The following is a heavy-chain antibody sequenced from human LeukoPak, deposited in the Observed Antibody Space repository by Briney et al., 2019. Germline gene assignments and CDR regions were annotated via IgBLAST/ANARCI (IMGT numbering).Heavy chain of an antibody. CDR3: AVAPGDY. CDR1: GYTFTGYY. D-gene: IGHD2-21*01. V-gene: IGHV1-2*02. CDR2: INPNTGDT. J-gene: IGHJ4*02. Sequence: ASVKVSCKASGYTFTGYYMHWVRQAPGQGLEWMGWINPNTGDTHYAQKFQGRVTLTRDTSITTVYMELGRLTSDDTAIFYCAVAPGDYWGQGTLVTGSS.